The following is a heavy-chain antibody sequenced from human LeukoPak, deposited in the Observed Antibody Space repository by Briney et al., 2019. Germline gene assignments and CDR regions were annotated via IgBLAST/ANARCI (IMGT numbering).Heavy chain of an antibody. J-gene: IGHJ4*02. CDR1: GFTARNIH. V-gene: IGHV3-53*01. CDR3: ARDLNC. CDR2: INSDGST. Sequence: PGGSLRLSCVAPGFTARNIHITWVRQAPGKGLEWVSIINSDGSTYYTDSVKGRITISRDNSKNTVFLQMNSLRAEDTAVYYCARDLNCWGQGTLVTVSS.